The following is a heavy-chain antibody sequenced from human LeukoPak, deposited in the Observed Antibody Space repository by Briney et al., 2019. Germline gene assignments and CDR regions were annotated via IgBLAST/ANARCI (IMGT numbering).Heavy chain of an antibody. J-gene: IGHJ4*02. V-gene: IGHV1-46*01. CDR3: ARDLRVSRHITMIVVGY. D-gene: IGHD3-22*01. CDR1: GGTFTSYY. Sequence: GASVKVSCKASGGTFTSYYMHWVRQAPGQGLEWMGIINPSGGSTSYAQKFQGRVTMTRDTSTSTVYMELSSLRSEDTAVYYCARDLRVSRHITMIVVGYWGQGTLVTVSS. CDR2: INPSGGST.